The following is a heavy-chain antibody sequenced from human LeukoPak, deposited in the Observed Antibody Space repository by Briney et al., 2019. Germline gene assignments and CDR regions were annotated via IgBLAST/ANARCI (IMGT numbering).Heavy chain of an antibody. J-gene: IGHJ4*02. D-gene: IGHD3-10*01. CDR1: GGTFSSYA. CDR2: IIPIFGTA. CDR3: AIVSGVYGSGSYVLDY. V-gene: IGHV1-69*01. Sequence: GASVKVSCKASGGTFSSYAISWVRQAPGQGLEWMGGIIPIFGTANYAQKFQGRVTITADESTSTAYMELSSLRSEDTAVYYCAIVSGVYGSGSYVLDYWGQGTLVTVSS.